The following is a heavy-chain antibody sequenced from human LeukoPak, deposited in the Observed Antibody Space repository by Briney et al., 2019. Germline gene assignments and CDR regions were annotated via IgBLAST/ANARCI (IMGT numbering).Heavy chain of an antibody. V-gene: IGHV3-21*01. D-gene: IGHD4/OR15-4a*01. CDR1: GFTFSSYA. CDR2: ISSSSSYI. J-gene: IGHJ4*02. Sequence: GGSLRLSCAASGFTFSSYAMSWVRQAPGKGLEWVSSISSSSSYIYYADSVKGRFTISRDNAKNSLYLQMNSLRAEDTAVYYCARRQTNLLDYWGQGTLVTVSS. CDR3: ARRQTNLLDY.